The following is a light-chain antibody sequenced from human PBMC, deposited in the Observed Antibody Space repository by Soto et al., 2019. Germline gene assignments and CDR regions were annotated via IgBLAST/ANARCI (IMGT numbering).Light chain of an antibody. CDR1: TSNIGSNT. CDR2: SNN. V-gene: IGLV1-44*01. Sequence: QSVLAQSPSASGTPGQRVTISCSGSTSNIGSNTINWYRQFPGTAPQLLIFSNNQRPSGVTDRFSGSKSGTSAFLTISGLQSEDEAEYYCAAWDDSLDAFVFGTGTKVTV. CDR3: AAWDDSLDAFV. J-gene: IGLJ1*01.